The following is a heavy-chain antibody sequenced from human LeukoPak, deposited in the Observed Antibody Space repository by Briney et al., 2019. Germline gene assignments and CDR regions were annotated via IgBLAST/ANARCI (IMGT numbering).Heavy chain of an antibody. CDR2: TYFRSKWYY. V-gene: IGHV6-1*01. D-gene: IGHD1-26*01. Sequence: SQTLSLTCAISGDSVFSDSAAWNWIRQSPSRGLEWLARTYFRSKWYYDYVLAVKGRITINPDTSKNQSSLQLNSVTPEDTAVYFCARDPVGGSTIFDSWGQGTLVTVSS. CDR1: GDSVFSDSAA. CDR3: ARDPVGGSTIFDS. J-gene: IGHJ4*02.